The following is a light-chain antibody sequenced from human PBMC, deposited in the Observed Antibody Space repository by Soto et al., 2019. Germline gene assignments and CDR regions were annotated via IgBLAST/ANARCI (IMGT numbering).Light chain of an antibody. CDR2: EVS. V-gene: IGLV2-14*01. CDR1: SSDVGGYKY. CDR3: SSYTRSTTLNVL. J-gene: IGLJ2*01. Sequence: QSALTQPASVPGSHGQSITISCTGTSSDVGGYKYVSWYQQHPGKVPKLLIYEVSNRPSGVSNRFSGSKSGNTASLTISGLQAEDEAEYYCSSYTRSTTLNVLFGGGTKVTV.